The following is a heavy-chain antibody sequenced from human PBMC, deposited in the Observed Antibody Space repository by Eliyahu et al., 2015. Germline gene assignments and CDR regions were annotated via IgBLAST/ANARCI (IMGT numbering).Heavy chain of an antibody. CDR2: INHSGST. CDR3: ARVPTVTRSYYFDY. V-gene: IGHV4-34*01. D-gene: IGHD4-17*01. Sequence: GLEWIGEINHSGSTNYNPSLKSRVTISVDTSKNQFSLKLSSVTAADTAVYYCARVPTVTRSYYFDYWGQGTLVTVSX. J-gene: IGHJ4*02.